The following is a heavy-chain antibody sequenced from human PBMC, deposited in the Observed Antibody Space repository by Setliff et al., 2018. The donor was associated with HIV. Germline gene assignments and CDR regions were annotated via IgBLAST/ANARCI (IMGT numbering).Heavy chain of an antibody. V-gene: IGHV4-39*01. J-gene: IGHJ6*03. CDR3: ACGAAAGTDYYYYYYMDV. CDR1: GGSISSSSYY. Sequence: PSETLSLTCTVSGGSISSSSYYWGWIRQPPGKGLEWIGSIYYSGSTYYNPPLKSRVTISVDTSKNQFSLKLSSVTAADTAVYYCACGAAAGTDYYYYYYMDVWGKGTTVTVSS. CDR2: IYYSGST. D-gene: IGHD6-13*01.